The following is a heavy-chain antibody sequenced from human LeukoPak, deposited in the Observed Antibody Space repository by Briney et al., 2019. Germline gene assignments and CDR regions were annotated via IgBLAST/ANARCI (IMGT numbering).Heavy chain of an antibody. J-gene: IGHJ4*02. Sequence: ASVKVSCKTSGYTFTSYALSWMRQAPGPRLEWMGWISGINDITNYAQKFQGRVTMTSDTATTTAYMELRNLRSDDTAVYYCGRVRVDWGAPDFWGQGSLVTVSS. D-gene: IGHD3-9*01. CDR2: ISGINDIT. CDR1: GYTFTSYA. CDR3: GRVRVDWGAPDF. V-gene: IGHV1-18*01.